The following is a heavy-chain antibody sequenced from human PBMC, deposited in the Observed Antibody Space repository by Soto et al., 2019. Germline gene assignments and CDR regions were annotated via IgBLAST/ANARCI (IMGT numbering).Heavy chain of an antibody. CDR1: GFTFSSYG. V-gene: IGHV3-30*18. Sequence: GGSLRLSCAASGFTFSSYGMHWVRQAPGKGLEWVAVISYDGSNKYYADSVKGRFTISRDNSKNTLYLQMNSLRAEDTAVYYCAKEIASGDPGYYYYGMDVWGQGTTVTVSS. D-gene: IGHD4-17*01. J-gene: IGHJ6*02. CDR3: AKEIASGDPGYYYYGMDV. CDR2: ISYDGSNK.